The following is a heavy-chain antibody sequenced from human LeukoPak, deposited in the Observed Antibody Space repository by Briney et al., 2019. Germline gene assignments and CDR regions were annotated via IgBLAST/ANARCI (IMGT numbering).Heavy chain of an antibody. V-gene: IGHV3-48*03. CDR3: ARGGSFFVY. Sequence: RGSLRLSCAASGFTFSGYDMNWVRQAPGKGLEWVSYISSSGTTIYYADSVRGRFTISRDNAKNSLYLQMNSLRAEDTAVYYCARGGSFFVYWGQGTLVTVSS. CDR2: ISSSGTTI. CDR1: GFTFSGYD. D-gene: IGHD1-26*01. J-gene: IGHJ4*02.